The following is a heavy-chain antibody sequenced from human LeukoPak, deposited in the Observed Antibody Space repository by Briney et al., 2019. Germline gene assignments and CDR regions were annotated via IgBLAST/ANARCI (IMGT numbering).Heavy chain of an antibody. CDR2: VYYGRSP. CDR3: ARSSGTGTFSY. J-gene: IGHJ4*02. CDR1: GDSISRSTYY. D-gene: IGHD6-25*01. Sequence: SETLSLTCTVSGDSISRSTYYWAWIRQPPGKGLEWIGSVYYGRSPYFNPSLESRATTSVDTSKNHFSLKMSSVTAADTAVYYCARSSGTGTFSYWGQGTLVTVSS. V-gene: IGHV4-39*02.